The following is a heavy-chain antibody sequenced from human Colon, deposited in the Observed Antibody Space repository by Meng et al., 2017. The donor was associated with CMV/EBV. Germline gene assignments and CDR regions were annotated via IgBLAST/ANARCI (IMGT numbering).Heavy chain of an antibody. CDR1: GGSFRGYY. Sequence: VQLNLGFAGLFKPSRPLSLTCAVYGGSFRGYYWSWIRQPPGKGLEWIGEINHSGSTNYNPSLKSRVTISVDTSKNQFSLKLSSVTAADTAVYYCASILFAAAAGGWGGYWGQGTLVTVSS. CDR2: INHSGST. D-gene: IGHD6-13*01. CDR3: ASILFAAAAGGWGGY. V-gene: IGHV4-34*01. J-gene: IGHJ4*02.